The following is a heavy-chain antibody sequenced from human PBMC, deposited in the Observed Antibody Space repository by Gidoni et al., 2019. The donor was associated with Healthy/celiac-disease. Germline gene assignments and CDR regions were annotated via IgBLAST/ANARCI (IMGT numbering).Heavy chain of an antibody. J-gene: IGHJ4*02. CDR1: GFTFSSYA. V-gene: IGHV3-23*01. CDR2: ISGSGGST. CDR3: AKEGGGYCTNGVCYGD. D-gene: IGHD2-8*01. Sequence: EVPLLESGGGLVQPGGSLRLSCAASGFTFSSYAMSWVRQAPGKGLEWVSAISGSGGSTYYEDSVKGRFTISRDNSKNTLYLQMNSLRAEDTAVYYCAKEGGGYCTNGVCYGDWGQGTLVTVSS.